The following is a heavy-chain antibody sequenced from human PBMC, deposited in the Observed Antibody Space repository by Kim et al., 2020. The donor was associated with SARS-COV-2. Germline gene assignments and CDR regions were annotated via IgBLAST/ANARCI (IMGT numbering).Heavy chain of an antibody. Sequence: SETLSLTCSVTGASINSGNSYWTWVRHHPRKGLEWIGYVYSSGYTDYNSSLKSRVVISLDTSNNQFSLKLASVTAADTAVYYCAKLAVDCGINSCSNWF. CDR1: GASINSGNSY. J-gene: IGHJ5*01. CDR2: VYSSGYT. CDR3: AKLAVDCGINSCSNWF. D-gene: IGHD2-21*01. V-gene: IGHV4-31*03.